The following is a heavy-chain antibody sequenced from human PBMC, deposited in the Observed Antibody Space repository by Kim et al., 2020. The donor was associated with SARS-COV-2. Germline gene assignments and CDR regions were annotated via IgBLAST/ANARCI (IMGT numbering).Heavy chain of an antibody. V-gene: IGHV4-39*01. CDR3: ARRSPWEPFCY. Sequence: TDYNPSLKSRVTISVDTSKNQFSLKLSSVTAADTAVYYCARRSPWEPFCYWGQGTLVTVSS. J-gene: IGHJ4*02. CDR2: T. D-gene: IGHD1-26*01.